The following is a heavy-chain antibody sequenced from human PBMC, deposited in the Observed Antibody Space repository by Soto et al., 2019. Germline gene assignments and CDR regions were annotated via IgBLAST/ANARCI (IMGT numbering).Heavy chain of an antibody. V-gene: IGHV4-59*08. D-gene: IGHD5-12*01. CDR2: IYYSGST. J-gene: IGHJ6*03. CDR3: ALYSGYDRENYYYYYMDV. CDR1: GGSISSYY. Sequence: SETLSLTCTVSGGSISSYYWSWIRQPPGKGLECIGYIYYSGSTNYNPSLKSRVTISVDTSKNQFSLKLSSVTAADTAVYYCALYSGYDRENYYYYYMDVWGKGTTVTVSS.